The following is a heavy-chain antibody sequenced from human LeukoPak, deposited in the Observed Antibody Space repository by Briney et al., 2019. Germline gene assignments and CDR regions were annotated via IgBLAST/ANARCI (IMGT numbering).Heavy chain of an antibody. CDR1: GYTFTGYY. D-gene: IGHD2-2*01. Sequence: ASVKVSCXASGYTFTGYYMHWVRQAPGQGLEWMGWINPNSGGTNYAQKFQGRVTMTRDTSISTAYMELSRLRSDDTAVYYCARDLVVVPAAINWFDPWGQGTLVTVSS. J-gene: IGHJ5*02. CDR3: ARDLVVVPAAINWFDP. CDR2: INPNSGGT. V-gene: IGHV1-2*02.